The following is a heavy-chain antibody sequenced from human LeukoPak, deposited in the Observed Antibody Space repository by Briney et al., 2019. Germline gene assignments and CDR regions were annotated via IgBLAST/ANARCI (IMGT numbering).Heavy chain of an antibody. CDR1: GGSFSGYY. Sequence: SETLSLTCAVYGGSFSGYYWSWIRQPPGKGLEWIGGINHSGSTNYNPSLKSRVTISVDTSKNQFSLKLSSVTAADTAVYYCARGLIESRPAVNYYYYYGMDVWGQGTTVTVSS. V-gene: IGHV4-34*01. D-gene: IGHD2-2*01. CDR3: ARGLIESRPAVNYYYYYGMDV. J-gene: IGHJ6*02. CDR2: INHSGST.